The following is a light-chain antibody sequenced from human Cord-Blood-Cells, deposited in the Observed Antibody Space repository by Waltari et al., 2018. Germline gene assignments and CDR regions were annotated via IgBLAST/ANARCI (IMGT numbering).Light chain of an antibody. CDR3: QTWGTGIRV. CDR1: SGHSSYA. CDR2: LNSDGSH. J-gene: IGLJ3*02. Sequence: QLVLTQSPSASASLGASVKLTCTLSSGHSSYAIAWHQQQPEKGPRYLMKLNSDGSHSKGDGSPDRFSGSSSGAERYLTTSSLQSEDEADYYCQTWGTGIRVFGGGTKLTVL. V-gene: IGLV4-69*01.